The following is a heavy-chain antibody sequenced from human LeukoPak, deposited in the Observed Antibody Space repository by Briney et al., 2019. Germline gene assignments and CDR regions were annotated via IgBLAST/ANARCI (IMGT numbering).Heavy chain of an antibody. J-gene: IGHJ4*02. V-gene: IGHV5-51*01. CDR1: GYRLTNIW. D-gene: IGHD6-13*01. CDR3: VRFGLTSSLDY. Sequence: KVGESLKISCKISGYRLTNIWIGWVRQVPGKGLEWMGLIYPGESDTRYSPSFQGQVTFSVDASISTAYLQLSGLGASDTAIYYCVRFGLTSSLDYWGQGTLVTVSS. CDR2: IYPGESDT.